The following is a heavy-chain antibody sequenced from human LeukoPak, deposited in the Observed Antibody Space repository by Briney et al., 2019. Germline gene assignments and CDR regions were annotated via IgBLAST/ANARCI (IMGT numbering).Heavy chain of an antibody. CDR1: GFTFSDYY. V-gene: IGHV3-11*06. D-gene: IGHD1-14*01. CDR3: ARDSSAGLDP. Sequence: GGSLRLSCAASGFTFSDYYMSWIRQAPGKGLEWVSYISSSSSYTNYADSVKGRFTISRDNAKNSPYLQMNSLRAEDTAVYYCARDSSAGLDPWGQGTLVTVSS. CDR2: ISSSSSYT. J-gene: IGHJ5*02.